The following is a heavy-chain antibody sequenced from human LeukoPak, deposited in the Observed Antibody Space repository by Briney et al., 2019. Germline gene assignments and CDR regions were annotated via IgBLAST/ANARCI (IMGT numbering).Heavy chain of an antibody. CDR2: IIPIFGTA. D-gene: IGHD2-2*02. CDR1: GGTFSSYA. V-gene: IGHV1-69*13. J-gene: IGHJ4*02. CDR3: ARTGCGSSTSCYTYFDY. Sequence: GASVKVSCKASGGTFSSYAISWVRQAPEQGLEWMGGIIPIFGTANYAQKFQGRVTITADESTSTAYMELSSLRSEDTAVYYCARTGCGSSTSCYTYFDYWGQGTLVTVSS.